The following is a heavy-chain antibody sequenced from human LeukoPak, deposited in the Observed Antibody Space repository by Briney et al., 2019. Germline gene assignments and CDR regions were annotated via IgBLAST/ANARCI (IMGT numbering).Heavy chain of an antibody. D-gene: IGHD7-27*01. CDR2: TYYKSKWYN. CDR1: GDSVSVNSDV. CDR3: ARDADWGYDAFDI. J-gene: IGHJ3*02. V-gene: IGHV6-1*01. Sequence: SQTFSLTCAISGDSVSVNSDVWNWIRQSPSRGLEWLGRTYYKSKWYNDYAVSVKSRITISPDTSKNQFSLQLNSVTPEDTAVYYCARDADWGYDAFDIWGQGTMVTVSS.